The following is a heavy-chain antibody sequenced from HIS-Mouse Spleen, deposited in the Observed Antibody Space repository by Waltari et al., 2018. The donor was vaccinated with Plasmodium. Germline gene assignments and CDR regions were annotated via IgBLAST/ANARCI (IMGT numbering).Heavy chain of an antibody. CDR1: GFTFSSYW. Sequence: EVQLVESGGGLVQPGGSLRLSCAASGFTFSSYWMSWVRQAPGKGRGWVANIKQDGSEKYYVDSVKGRFTISRDNAKNSLYLQMNSLRAEDTAVYYCASSWYWYFDLWGRGTLVTVPS. V-gene: IGHV3-7*01. D-gene: IGHD6-13*01. CDR2: IKQDGSEK. J-gene: IGHJ2*01. CDR3: ASSWYWYFDL.